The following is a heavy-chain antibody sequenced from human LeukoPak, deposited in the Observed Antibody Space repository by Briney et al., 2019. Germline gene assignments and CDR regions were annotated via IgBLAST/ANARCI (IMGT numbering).Heavy chain of an antibody. D-gene: IGHD3-10*01. CDR2: IDWDDDK. V-gene: IGHV2-70*11. J-gene: IGHJ4*02. CDR1: GFSLSTSGMC. Sequence: SGPALVKPTQTLTLTCTFSGFSLSTSGMCVSWIRQPPGNALEWLARIDWDDDKYYSTSLKTRLTISKDTSKNQVVLTMTNMDPVDTATYYCARHYYGSGSYSTPFDYWGQGTLVTVSS. CDR3: ARHYYGSGSYSTPFDY.